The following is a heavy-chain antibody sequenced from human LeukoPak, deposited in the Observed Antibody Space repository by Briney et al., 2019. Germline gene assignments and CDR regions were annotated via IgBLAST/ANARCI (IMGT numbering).Heavy chain of an antibody. CDR1: GFTFSSYA. CDR2: ISSSSSTI. CDR3: ARDATLYSRPQGFDP. D-gene: IGHD6-13*01. J-gene: IGHJ5*02. Sequence: GGSLRLSCAASGFTFSSYAMSWVRQAPGKGLEWVSYISSSSSTIYYADSVKGRFTISRDNAKNSLYLQMNSLRAEDTAVYYCARDATLYSRPQGFDPWGQGTLVTVSS. V-gene: IGHV3-48*01.